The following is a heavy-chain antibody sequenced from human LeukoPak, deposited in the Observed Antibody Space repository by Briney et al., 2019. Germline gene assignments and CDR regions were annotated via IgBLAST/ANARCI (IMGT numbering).Heavy chain of an antibody. CDR2: INHSGGT. D-gene: IGHD5-18*01. CDR1: GASLGGYY. CDR3: ARSQLWSPFSY. Sequence: RSETLSLTCVVDGASLGGYYCNWIRQPPGKWLELIGEINHSGGTNYNPSLKSRVTISVDTSTNVFSLKLSSVTAADTAVYYCARSQLWSPFSYWGQGTMVTDCS. J-gene: IGHJ4*02. V-gene: IGHV4-34*01.